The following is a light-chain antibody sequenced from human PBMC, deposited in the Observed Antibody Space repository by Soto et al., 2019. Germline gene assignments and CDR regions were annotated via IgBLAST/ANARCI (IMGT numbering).Light chain of an antibody. J-gene: IGKJ1*01. CDR3: QQYNDNWT. Sequence: DIQMTQSPSTLSASVGDRVTITCRASQSISSWLAWYQQKPGQAPKLLIYKASTLQSGVPSRFSGSGSGTEFTLGISSLQADDSATYYCQQYNDNWTFGQGAKVEIK. V-gene: IGKV1-5*03. CDR2: KAS. CDR1: QSISSW.